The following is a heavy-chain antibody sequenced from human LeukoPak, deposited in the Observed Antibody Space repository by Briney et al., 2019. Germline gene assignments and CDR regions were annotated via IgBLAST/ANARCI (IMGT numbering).Heavy chain of an antibody. CDR1: GYTFTSYG. D-gene: IGHD3-22*01. Sequence: GASVKVSCKASGYTFTSYGISWVRQAPGQGLEWMGWISAYNGNTNYAQKLQGRVTMTTDTSTSTAYMELRSLRSDDTAVYYCARTHYYYDSSGFAYWGQGTLVTVSS. CDR2: ISAYNGNT. V-gene: IGHV1-18*01. J-gene: IGHJ4*02. CDR3: ARTHYYYDSSGFAY.